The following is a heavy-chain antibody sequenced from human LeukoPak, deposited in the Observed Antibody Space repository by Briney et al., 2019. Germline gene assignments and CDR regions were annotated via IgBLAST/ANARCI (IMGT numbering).Heavy chain of an antibody. CDR2: IYYSGST. Sequence: SETLSLTCTVSGGSISSYYWSWIRQPPGKGLEWIGYIYYSGSTNYNPSLKSRVTISVDTSKNQFSLKLSSVTAADTAVYYCARHVYYYGSGNNWYFDLWGRGTLVTVSS. CDR1: GGSISSYY. V-gene: IGHV4-59*08. J-gene: IGHJ2*01. CDR3: ARHVYYYGSGNNWYFDL. D-gene: IGHD3-10*01.